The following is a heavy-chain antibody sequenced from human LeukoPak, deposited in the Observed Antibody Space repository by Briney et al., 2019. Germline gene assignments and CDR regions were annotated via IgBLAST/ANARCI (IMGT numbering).Heavy chain of an antibody. D-gene: IGHD6-13*01. CDR1: GFTFSSYW. CDR2: IKQDGSEK. J-gene: IGHJ3*02. V-gene: IGHV3-7*01. CDR3: ARIAAAEVAAFDI. Sequence: HPGGSLRLSCAASGFTFSSYWMSWVRQAPGKGLEWVANIKQDGSEKYYVDSVKGRFTISRDNAKNSLYLQMNSLRAEDTAVYYCARIAAAEVAAFDIWGQGTMVTVSS.